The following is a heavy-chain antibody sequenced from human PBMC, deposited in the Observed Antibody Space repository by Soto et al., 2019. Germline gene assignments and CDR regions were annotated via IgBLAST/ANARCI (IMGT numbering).Heavy chain of an antibody. D-gene: IGHD6-19*01. Sequence: EVQLVESGGGLVQPGGSLRLSCAASGFTVSSNYMSWVRQAPGKGLEWVSVIYSGGSTYYADSVKGRFTISRDNSKNTLYLQMNSLRAEDTAVYYCAREEAYSRGWYAGYFDYWGQGTLVTVSS. CDR1: GFTVSSNY. CDR3: AREEAYSRGWYAGYFDY. J-gene: IGHJ4*02. CDR2: IYSGGST. V-gene: IGHV3-66*01.